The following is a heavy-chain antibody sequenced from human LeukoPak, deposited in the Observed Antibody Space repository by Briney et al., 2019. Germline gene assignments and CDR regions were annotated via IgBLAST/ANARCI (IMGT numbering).Heavy chain of an antibody. D-gene: IGHD3-3*01. Sequence: GASVKVSCKASGYTFTGYYMHWVRQAPGQGLEWMGWINPNRGGTNYAQKFQGRVTMTRDTFISTAYMELSRLRSDDTAVYYCASSGYSNFWSGYYHHFDYWGQGTLVTVSS. CDR3: ASSGYSNFWSGYYHHFDY. V-gene: IGHV1-2*02. J-gene: IGHJ4*02. CDR1: GYTFTGYY. CDR2: INPNRGGT.